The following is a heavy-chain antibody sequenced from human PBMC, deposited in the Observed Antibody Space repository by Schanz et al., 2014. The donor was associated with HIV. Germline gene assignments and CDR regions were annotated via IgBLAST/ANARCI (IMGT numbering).Heavy chain of an antibody. V-gene: IGHV3-23*04. D-gene: IGHD3-22*01. CDR2: ISESGGRT. CDR1: GFTFSNYA. CDR3: AKPEYDSRGNSQSHFDY. J-gene: IGHJ4*02. Sequence: VQLVESGGGVVRPGKSLRLSCEASGFTFSNYAMTWVRQAPGKGLEWVSSISESGGRTYYADSVNGRFTISRDNSKNTLYLQMTTLRIDDTAVYYCAKPEYDSRGNSQSHFDYWGQGTLVTVSS.